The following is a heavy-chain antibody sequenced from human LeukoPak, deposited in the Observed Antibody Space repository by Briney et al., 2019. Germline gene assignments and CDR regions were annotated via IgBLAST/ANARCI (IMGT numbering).Heavy chain of an antibody. CDR3: ANSMVRGNFDY. D-gene: IGHD3-10*01. Sequence: GGSLRLSCAASGFSFGTYWMSWVRQAPGKGLEWVSAISGSGGSTYYADSVKGRFTISRDNSKNTLYLQMNSLRAEDTAVYYCANSMVRGNFDYWGQGTLVTVSS. CDR2: ISGSGGST. CDR1: GFSFGTYW. J-gene: IGHJ4*02. V-gene: IGHV3-23*01.